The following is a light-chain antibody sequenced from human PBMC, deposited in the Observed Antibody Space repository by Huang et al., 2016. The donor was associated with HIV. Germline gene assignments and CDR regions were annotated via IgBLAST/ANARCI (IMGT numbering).Light chain of an antibody. CDR1: QSLLHTDGKIS. Sequence: DIVMTQTPLSLSVIPGQPASISCKSSQSLLHTDGKISLYWYLQNPGQSPQFLIYERSMRLFGVPDRFRGSGSGTDFTLKISRVEAEDVWVYYCMQGIHLPFTFGPGTKVDIK. CDR3: MQGIHLPFT. J-gene: IGKJ3*01. V-gene: IGKV2-29*02. CDR2: ERS.